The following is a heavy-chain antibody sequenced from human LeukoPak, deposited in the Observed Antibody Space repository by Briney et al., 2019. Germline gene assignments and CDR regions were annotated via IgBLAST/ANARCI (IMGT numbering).Heavy chain of an antibody. V-gene: IGHV1-18*01. D-gene: IGHD3-22*01. CDR2: ISAYNGNT. J-gene: IGHJ1*01. CDR3: ARALSDYYDSSGYYIEYFQH. CDR1: GYTFTSYG. Sequence: ASVKVSCKASGYTFTSYGISWLRQAPGQGLEWMGGISAYNGNTNYAQKLQGRVTMTTDTSTSTAYMELRSLRSDDTAVYYCARALSDYYDSSGYYIEYFQHWGQGTLVTVSS.